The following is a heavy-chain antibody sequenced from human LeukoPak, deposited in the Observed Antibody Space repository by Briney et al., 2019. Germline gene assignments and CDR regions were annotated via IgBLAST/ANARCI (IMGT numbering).Heavy chain of an antibody. Sequence: PGGSLRLSCAASGFTFSSYAMSWVRQAPGKGLEWVSAISGSGGSTYYADSVKGRFTISRDNSKNTLYLQMNSLRAEDTAVYYCAKDQWLQEEVPGYYFDYWGQGTLVTVSS. J-gene: IGHJ4*02. CDR1: GFTFSSYA. CDR2: ISGSGGST. D-gene: IGHD5-24*01. CDR3: AKDQWLQEEVPGYYFDY. V-gene: IGHV3-23*01.